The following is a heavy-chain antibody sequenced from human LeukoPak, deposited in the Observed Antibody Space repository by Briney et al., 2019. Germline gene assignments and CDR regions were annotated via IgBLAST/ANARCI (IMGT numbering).Heavy chain of an antibody. D-gene: IGHD3-22*01. CDR2: INHSGST. CDR1: GGSFSGYY. CDR3: ARYYYDSSGYRPQFDY. V-gene: IGHV4-34*01. J-gene: IGHJ4*02. Sequence: SETLSLTCAVYGGSFSGYYWSWIRQPPGRGLEWIGEINHSGSTNYNPSLKSRVTISVDTSKNQFSLKLSSVTAADTAVYYCARYYYDSSGYRPQFDYWGQGTLVTVSS.